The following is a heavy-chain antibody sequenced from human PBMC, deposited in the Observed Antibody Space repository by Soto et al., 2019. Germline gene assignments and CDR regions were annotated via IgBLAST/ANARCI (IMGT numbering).Heavy chain of an antibody. D-gene: IGHD2-2*01. V-gene: IGHV1-46*01. Sequence: GASVKVSCTASGYTFTSYYMHWVRQAPGQGLEWMGIINPSGGSTSYAQKFQGRVTMTRDTSTSTVYMELSSLRSEDTAVYYCARDRCSSTSCYSSGYYGMDVWGQGTTVTVSS. CDR2: INPSGGST. J-gene: IGHJ6*02. CDR3: ARDRCSSTSCYSSGYYGMDV. CDR1: GYTFTSYY.